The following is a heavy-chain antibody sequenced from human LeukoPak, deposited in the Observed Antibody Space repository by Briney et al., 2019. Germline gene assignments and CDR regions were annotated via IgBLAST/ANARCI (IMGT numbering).Heavy chain of an antibody. CDR2: ISGSGGST. CDR1: GFTFSSYA. J-gene: IGHJ6*03. CDR3: ARDRASYDFWSGYNYMDV. D-gene: IGHD3-3*01. Sequence: GGSLRLSCAASGFTFSSYAMSWVRQAPGKGLEWVSAISGSGGSTYYADSVKGRFTISRDNSKNTLYLQMNSLRAEDTAVYYCARDRASYDFWSGYNYMDVWGKGPRSPSP. V-gene: IGHV3-23*01.